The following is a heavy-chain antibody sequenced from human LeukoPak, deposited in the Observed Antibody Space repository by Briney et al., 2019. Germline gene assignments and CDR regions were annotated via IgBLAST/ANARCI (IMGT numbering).Heavy chain of an antibody. V-gene: IGHV4-34*01. CDR2: ISHSGGT. Sequence: SETLSLTCVAYDDSFSDYYWSWIRQPPGKGQEWIGEISHSGGTNYNPSLKSRVTTSIDTSNHRFFLKVTSVTAADTAMYFCARGLYFSGSGRTFDSWGQGTLVTVSS. D-gene: IGHD3-10*01. CDR1: DDSFSDYY. CDR3: ARGLYFSGSGRTFDS. J-gene: IGHJ4*02.